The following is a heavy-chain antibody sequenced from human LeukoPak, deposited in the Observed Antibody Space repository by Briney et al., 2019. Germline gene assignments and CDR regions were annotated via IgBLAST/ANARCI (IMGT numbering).Heavy chain of an antibody. Sequence: KSSETLSLTCTVSGGSISSHYWSWVRQTPGKGLEWIGHIYHSGNTKYNSALKGRVTISDDASKNQFSLRLSSVTAADTAVYFCAWGYDFWSGVMSDAYDIWGRGTKVTVSS. CDR3: AWGYDFWSGVMSDAYDI. J-gene: IGHJ3*02. D-gene: IGHD3-3*01. CDR1: GGSISSHY. V-gene: IGHV4-59*11. CDR2: IYHSGNT.